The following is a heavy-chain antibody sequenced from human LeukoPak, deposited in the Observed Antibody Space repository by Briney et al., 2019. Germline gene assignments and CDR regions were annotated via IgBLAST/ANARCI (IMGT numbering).Heavy chain of an antibody. Sequence: GKSLKISCKGSGYSFTSYWNGWVRQMPGKGLEWMGIIYPGDSDTRYSPSFQGQVTISADKSISTAYLQWSSLKASDTAMYYCARGTRITIFGVVTRMENWFDPWGQGTLVTVSS. V-gene: IGHV5-51*01. CDR2: IYPGDSDT. CDR1: GYSFTSYW. J-gene: IGHJ5*02. D-gene: IGHD3-3*01. CDR3: ARGTRITIFGVVTRMENWFDP.